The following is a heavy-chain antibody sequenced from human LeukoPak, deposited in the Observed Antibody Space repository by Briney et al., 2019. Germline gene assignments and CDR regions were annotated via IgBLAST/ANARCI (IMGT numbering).Heavy chain of an antibody. J-gene: IGHJ4*02. Sequence: GGSLRLSCAASGLTFGIFGMNWIRQAPGMGLQWVSSISDDGHYKYYADSVRGRFTVSRNNSKNTLYLQLNSLRADDTAVYYCAKVTDSSGYFPSDYWGQGTLVTVSS. D-gene: IGHD3-22*01. CDR2: ISDDGHYK. CDR3: AKVTDSSGYFPSDY. CDR1: GLTFGIFG. V-gene: IGHV3-23*01.